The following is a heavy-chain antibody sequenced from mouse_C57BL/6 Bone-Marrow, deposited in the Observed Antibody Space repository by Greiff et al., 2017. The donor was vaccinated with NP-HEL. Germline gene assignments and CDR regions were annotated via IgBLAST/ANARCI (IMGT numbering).Heavy chain of an antibody. D-gene: IGHD1-1*01. CDR1: GYTFTSYD. V-gene: IGHV1-85*01. CDR2: IYPSDGST. Sequence: QVQLKQSGPELVKPGASVKLSCKASGYTFTSYDIHWVKQRPGQGLEWIGWIYPSDGSTKYNEKFKGKATLTVDTSSSTAYMELHSLTSEDSAVDFCARFTTVGRGWYFDVWGKGTTVTVSS. CDR3: ARFTTVGRGWYFDV. J-gene: IGHJ1*03.